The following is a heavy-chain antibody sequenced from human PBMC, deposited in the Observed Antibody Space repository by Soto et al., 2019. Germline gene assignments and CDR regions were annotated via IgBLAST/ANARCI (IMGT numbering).Heavy chain of an antibody. D-gene: IGHD1-26*01. CDR1: GGSISSYY. Sequence: PSETLSLTCTVSGGSISSYYWSWIRQPPGKGLEWIGYIYYSGGTNYNPSLKSRVTISVDTSKNQFSLKLSSVTAADTAVYYCARGGSYLGYYYGMDVWGQGTTVTVSS. CDR3: ARGGSYLGYYYGMDV. V-gene: IGHV4-59*01. J-gene: IGHJ6*02. CDR2: IYYSGGT.